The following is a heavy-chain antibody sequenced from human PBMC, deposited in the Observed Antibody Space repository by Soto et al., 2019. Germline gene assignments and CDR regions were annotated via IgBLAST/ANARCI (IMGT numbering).Heavy chain of an antibody. J-gene: IGHJ6*02. V-gene: IGHV4-59*01. Sequence: PSETLSLTCTVSGGSISSYYWSWIRQPPGKGLEWIGYIYYSGSTNYNPSLKSRVTISVDTSKNQFSLKLSSVTAADTAVYYCARDGGSANGYYYYGMDVWGQGTTVTVS. CDR2: IYYSGST. CDR1: GGSISSYY. CDR3: ARDGGSANGYYYYGMDV. D-gene: IGHD3-16*01.